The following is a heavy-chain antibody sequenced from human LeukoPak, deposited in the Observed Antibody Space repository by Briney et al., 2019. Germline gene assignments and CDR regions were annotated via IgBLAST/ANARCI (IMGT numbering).Heavy chain of an antibody. D-gene: IGHD4-17*01. CDR1: GFTFSSYA. CDR3: ARTDYGDYDGGYYFDY. CDR2: ICYDGSSK. J-gene: IGHJ4*02. V-gene: IGHV3-30*04. Sequence: GGSLRLSCAASGFTFSSYAMRWVRQAPGKGLEWVAAICYDGSSKYYADSVKGRFTISRDNSKNTLYLQMNSLRAEDTAVYYCARTDYGDYDGGYYFDYWGQGTLVTVSP.